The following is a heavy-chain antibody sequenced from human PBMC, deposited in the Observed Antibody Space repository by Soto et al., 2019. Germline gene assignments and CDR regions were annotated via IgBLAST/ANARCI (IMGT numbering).Heavy chain of an antibody. J-gene: IGHJ5*02. CDR3: ARWFSSGWYGWLDP. CDR2: IYYRGST. CDR1: GCSISSYF. Sequence: PSETLSLTCTASGCSISSYFWGWIRQPPGKGLEWIGYIYYRGSTNYNPSLKSRVTISLDTSKNQFSLRLSSATAADTAVYYRARWFSSGWYGWLDPWGQGTLVTVSS. D-gene: IGHD6-19*01. V-gene: IGHV4-59*01.